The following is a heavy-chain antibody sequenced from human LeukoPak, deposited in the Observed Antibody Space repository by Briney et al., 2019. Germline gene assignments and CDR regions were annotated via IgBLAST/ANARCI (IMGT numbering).Heavy chain of an antibody. Sequence: GESLKISCNGSGYSFTSNWISWVRQMPGKGLEWMGRIDPSDSNINYSPSFQGHVTISVDKSISTAYLQWSSLRASDTAMYYCARQGRGSYRRDFDYWGQGTLVTVSS. CDR1: GYSFTSNW. CDR2: IDPSDSNI. V-gene: IGHV5-10-1*01. D-gene: IGHD1-26*01. J-gene: IGHJ4*02. CDR3: ARQGRGSYRRDFDY.